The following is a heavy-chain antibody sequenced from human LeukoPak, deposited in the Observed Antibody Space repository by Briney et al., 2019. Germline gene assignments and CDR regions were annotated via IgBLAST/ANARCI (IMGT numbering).Heavy chain of an antibody. V-gene: IGHV4-4*02. Sequence: SETLSFTCDVSGGSISSTNWWSWVRRPPGQGLEWIGEISLTGETNYNPSLNGRVTMSLDKSRNQLSLKLTSVTAADTAIYYCSRESGAFCPFGYWGQGTLVIVPP. CDR3: SRESGAFCPFGY. CDR2: ISLTGET. CDR1: GGSISSTNW. D-gene: IGHD1-26*01. J-gene: IGHJ4*02.